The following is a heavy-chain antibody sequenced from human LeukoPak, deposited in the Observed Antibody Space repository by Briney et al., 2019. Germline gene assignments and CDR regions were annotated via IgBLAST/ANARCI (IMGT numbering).Heavy chain of an antibody. CDR1: GFTFSSYS. V-gene: IGHV3-21*01. Sequence: GGSLRLSCAASGFTFSSYSLTWVRQAPGKGLEWVSSITTGGDDLYYSDSVKGRFTISRDNAKNSLFLQMNNLRAEDTAVCYCARKQWLNSWGQGTRVIVSS. CDR3: ARKQWLNS. D-gene: IGHD6-19*01. J-gene: IGHJ5*02. CDR2: ITTGGDDL.